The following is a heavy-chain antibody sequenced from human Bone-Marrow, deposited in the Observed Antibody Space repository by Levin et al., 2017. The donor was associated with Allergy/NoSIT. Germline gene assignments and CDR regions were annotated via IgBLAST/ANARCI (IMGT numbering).Heavy chain of an antibody. CDR2: IYPGDSET. CDR1: GYQFTDYW. CDR3: ARQSDALPPYDGEWVGEHYIDH. Sequence: KVSCQGSGYQFTDYWIGWVRQLPGKGLEWMGNIYPGDSETRSSPSFQGQVTFPVDKSMNTAYLQWDSLRASDTAMYYCARQSDALPPYDGEWVGEHYIDHWGQGTLVTVSS. V-gene: IGHV5-51*01. D-gene: IGHD3-10*01. J-gene: IGHJ4*02.